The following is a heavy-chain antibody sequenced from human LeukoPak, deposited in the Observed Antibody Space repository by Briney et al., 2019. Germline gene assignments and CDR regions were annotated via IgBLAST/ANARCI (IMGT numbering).Heavy chain of an antibody. V-gene: IGHV4-61*02. J-gene: IGHJ3*02. CDR2: IYTSGST. CDR1: GGSISSGSYY. CDR3: VVVPAADLTKDAFDI. Sequence: SQTLSLTCTVSGGSISSGSYYWSWIRQPAGKGLEWIGRIYTSGSTNYNPSLKSRVTISVDTSKNQFSLKLSSVTAADTAVYYCVVVPAADLTKDAFDIWGQGTMVTVSS. D-gene: IGHD2-2*01.